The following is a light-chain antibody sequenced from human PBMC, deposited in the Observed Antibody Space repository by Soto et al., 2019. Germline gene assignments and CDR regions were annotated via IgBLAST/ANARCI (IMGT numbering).Light chain of an antibody. CDR2: DTS. CDR1: TGAVTSNHH. V-gene: IGLV7-46*01. CDR3: LLSCNAARV. Sequence: QAVVTQEPSLTVSPGGTVTLTCGSSTGAVTSNHHPYWFQQKAGQAPRTLIYDTSNKHSWTPARFSGSLLGDKAALTLSGAHPEEEAHYYCLLSCNAARVFGGGTKLTVL. J-gene: IGLJ2*01.